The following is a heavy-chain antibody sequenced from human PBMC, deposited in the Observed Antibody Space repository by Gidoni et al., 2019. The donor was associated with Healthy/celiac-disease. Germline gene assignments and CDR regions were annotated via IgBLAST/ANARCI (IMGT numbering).Heavy chain of an antibody. V-gene: IGHV3-23*01. CDR1: GFTFSSYA. D-gene: IGHD3-22*01. CDR3: AKDLAANYDSSG. Sequence: EVQLLESGGGLVQPAGSLRLSCAASGFTFSSYAMSWVRQAPGKGLEWVSAISGSGGSTYYADSVKGRFTISRDNSKNTLYLQMNSLRAEDTAVYYCAKDLAANYDSSGWGQGTLVTVSS. CDR2: ISGSGGST. J-gene: IGHJ4*02.